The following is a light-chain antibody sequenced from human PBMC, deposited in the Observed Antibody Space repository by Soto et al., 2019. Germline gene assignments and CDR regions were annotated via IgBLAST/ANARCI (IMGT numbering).Light chain of an antibody. V-gene: IGLV2-23*01. CDR2: EGS. CDR3: CSYAGSSTYV. Sequence: QSVLTQPASVSGSPGQSVTISCTGTSSDVGSYNLVSWYQHHPGKAPKLMIYEGSKRPSGVSNRFSGSKSGNTASLTISGLQAEDEDDYFCCSYAGSSTYVFGSGNKVTVL. CDR1: SSDVGSYNL. J-gene: IGLJ1*01.